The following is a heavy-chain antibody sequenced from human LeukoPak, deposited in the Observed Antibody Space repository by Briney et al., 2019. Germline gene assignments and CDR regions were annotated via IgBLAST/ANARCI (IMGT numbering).Heavy chain of an antibody. CDR2: INHSGST. V-gene: IGHV4-34*01. D-gene: IGHD1-26*01. CDR1: GGSFSGYY. CDR3: TRGAPVGSSRDFDY. J-gene: IGHJ4*02. Sequence: SETLSLTCAVYGGSFSGYYWSWIRQPPGKGLEWIGEINHSGSTNYNPSLKSRVTISVDTSKNQFSLQLNSVTPEDTAVYYCTRGAPVGSSRDFDYWGQGTLVTVSS.